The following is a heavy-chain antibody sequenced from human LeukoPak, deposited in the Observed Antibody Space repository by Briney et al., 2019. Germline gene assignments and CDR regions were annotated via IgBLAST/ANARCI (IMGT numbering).Heavy chain of an antibody. V-gene: IGHV3-23*01. CDR1: GIALSNYG. Sequence: GGSLRLSCAVSGIALSNYGMSWVRQAPGKGLEWVAGISDRGSRTNYADSVKGRFTISTDHPKNTLYLQMNSLRAEDTAVYFCAKRGVVIRVILVGFHKEAYYFDSWGQGAPVTVSS. D-gene: IGHD3-22*01. J-gene: IGHJ4*02. CDR3: AKRGVVIRVILVGFHKEAYYFDS. CDR2: ISDRGSRT.